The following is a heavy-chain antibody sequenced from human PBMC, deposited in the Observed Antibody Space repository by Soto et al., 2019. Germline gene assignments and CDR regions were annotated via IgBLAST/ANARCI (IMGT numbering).Heavy chain of an antibody. CDR2: ISSSSSYI. V-gene: IGHV3-21*01. CDR3: ARDRIAAAGTIDY. J-gene: IGHJ4*02. CDR1: GFTFSSYS. D-gene: IGHD6-13*01. Sequence: GGSLRLSCAASGFTFSSYSMNWVRQAPGKGLEWVSSISSSSSYIYYADSVKGRFTISRDNAKNSLYLQMNSLRAEDTAVYYCARDRIAAAGTIDYWGQGTLVTVSS.